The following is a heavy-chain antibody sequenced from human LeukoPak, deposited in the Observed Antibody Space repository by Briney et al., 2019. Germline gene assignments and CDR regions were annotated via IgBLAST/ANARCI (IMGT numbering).Heavy chain of an antibody. CDR1: GFTFSEHW. D-gene: IGHD3-10*01. CDR3: AVLLWFGNREAFDI. Sequence: GGSLRLSCAASGFTFSEHWMTWVRQAPGKGLEWVGNINKDGSERNYGDSVGRSTISRDNVKSLLFLQMNSLRAEDTAVYYCAVLLWFGNREAFDIWGQGTMVTVSS. V-gene: IGHV3-7*03. CDR2: INKDGSER. J-gene: IGHJ3*02.